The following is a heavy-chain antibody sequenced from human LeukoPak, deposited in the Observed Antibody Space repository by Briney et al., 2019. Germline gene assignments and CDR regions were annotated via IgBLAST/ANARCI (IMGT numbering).Heavy chain of an antibody. V-gene: IGHV4-30-4*01. CDR2: IYYSGST. CDR3: ASFTPSGKNWFDP. J-gene: IGHJ5*02. D-gene: IGHD3-10*01. Sequence: SETLSLTCTVSGGSISSGDYYWSWIRQPPGKGLEWIGYIYYSGSTYYNPSLKSRVTISVDTSKNQFSLKLSSVTAADTAVYYCASFTPSGKNWFDPWGQGTLVTVSS. CDR1: GGSISSGDYY.